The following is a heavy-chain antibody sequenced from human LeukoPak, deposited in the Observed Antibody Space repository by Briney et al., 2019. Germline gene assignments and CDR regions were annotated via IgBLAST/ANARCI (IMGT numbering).Heavy chain of an antibody. CDR1: GFTFSNYW. CDR3: VRDWPRGNMVATNSFDY. CDR2: INSDGSST. D-gene: IGHD5-12*01. V-gene: IGHV3-74*01. Sequence: GGSLRLSCAASGFTFSNYWIHWVRQVPGKGLVWVSLINSDGSSTSYADSVKGRFTISRDNAKNTLYLQMNSLRAEDTAVYYCVRDWPRGNMVATNSFDYWGQGTLVTVSS. J-gene: IGHJ4*02.